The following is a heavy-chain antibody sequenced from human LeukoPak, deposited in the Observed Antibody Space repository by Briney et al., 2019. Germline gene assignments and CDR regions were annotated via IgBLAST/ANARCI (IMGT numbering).Heavy chain of an antibody. Sequence: PGGALRLSCAASGFTFSSYSMNWVRQAPGKGLEGVSSISSSSSYIYYVDSVKGRLTISRDNAKNSLYLQMNSLRAEDTAVYYCARDNCSGGSCYWVYYGMDVWGKGTTVTVSS. V-gene: IGHV3-21*01. D-gene: IGHD2-15*01. CDR1: GFTFSSYS. CDR3: ARDNCSGGSCYWVYYGMDV. J-gene: IGHJ6*04. CDR2: ISSSSSYI.